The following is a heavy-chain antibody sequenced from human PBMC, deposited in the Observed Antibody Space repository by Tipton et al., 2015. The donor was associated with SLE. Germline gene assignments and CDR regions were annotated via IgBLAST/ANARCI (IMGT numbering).Heavy chain of an antibody. CDR1: GDSISSRTYY. Sequence: TLSLTCNVSGDSISSRTYYWAWIRQPPGKGLEWIGSIYYSGSTSYNPSLKSRVTISVDTSKNQFSLKVTSVTAADTAVYYCARERGGSSWFFDYWGLGTLVTVSS. D-gene: IGHD6-13*01. CDR2: IYYSGST. CDR3: ARERGGSSWFFDY. J-gene: IGHJ4*02. V-gene: IGHV4-39*02.